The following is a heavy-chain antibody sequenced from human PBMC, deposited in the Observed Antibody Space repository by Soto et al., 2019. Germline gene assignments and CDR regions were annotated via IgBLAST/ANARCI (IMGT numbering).Heavy chain of an antibody. CDR3: ARDYGSGRPKGGFDY. V-gene: IGHV3-21*01. J-gene: IGHJ4*02. D-gene: IGHD3-10*01. CDR1: GFTFSSYS. Sequence: GGSLRLSCAASGFTFSSYSMNWVRQAPGKGLEWVSSISSSSSYIYYADSVKGRFTISRDNAKNSLYLQMNSLRAEDTAVYYCARDYGSGRPKGGFDYWGQGTLVTVSS. CDR2: ISSSSSYI.